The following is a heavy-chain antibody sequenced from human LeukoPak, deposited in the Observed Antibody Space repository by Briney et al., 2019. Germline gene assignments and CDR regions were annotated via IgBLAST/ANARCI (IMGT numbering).Heavy chain of an antibody. CDR2: INHSGST. D-gene: IGHD6-13*01. Sequence: PSETLSLTCAVYGGSFSGYYWSWIRQPPGKGLEWIGEINHSGSTNYNPSLKSRVTISVDTSKNQFSLKLSSVTAADTAVYYCARGRIAAAGIWGYWGQGTLVTVS. V-gene: IGHV4-34*01. J-gene: IGHJ4*02. CDR1: GGSFSGYY. CDR3: ARGRIAAAGIWGY.